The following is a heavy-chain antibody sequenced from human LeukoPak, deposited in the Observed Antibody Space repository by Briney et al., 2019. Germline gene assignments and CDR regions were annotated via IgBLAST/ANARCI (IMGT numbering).Heavy chain of an antibody. CDR2: ISWNSGSI. CDR1: GFTFDDYA. D-gene: IGHD4-23*01. V-gene: IGHV3-9*01. J-gene: IGHJ3*02. CDR3: AKDLDYGGNNDAFDI. Sequence: GRSLRLSCAASGFTFDDYAMYWVRQAPGKGLEWVSGISWNSGSIGYADSVKGRFTISRDNAKNSLYLQMNSLRAEDTALYYCAKDLDYGGNNDAFDIWGRGTMVTVSS.